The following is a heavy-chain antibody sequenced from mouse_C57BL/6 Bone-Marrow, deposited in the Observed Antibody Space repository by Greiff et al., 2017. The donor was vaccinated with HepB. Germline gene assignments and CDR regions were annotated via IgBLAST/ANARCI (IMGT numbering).Heavy chain of an antibody. J-gene: IGHJ2*01. CDR2: IDPENGDT. CDR1: GFNIKDDY. D-gene: IGHD1-1*01. Sequence: DVQLQQSGAELVRPGASVKLSCTASGFNIKDDYMHWVKQRPEQGLEWIGWIDPENGDTEYASKFQGKATITADTSSNTAYLQLSSLTSEDTAVYYCTGHYYGSSPCHYWGQGTTLTVSS. CDR3: TGHYYGSSPCHY. V-gene: IGHV14-4*01.